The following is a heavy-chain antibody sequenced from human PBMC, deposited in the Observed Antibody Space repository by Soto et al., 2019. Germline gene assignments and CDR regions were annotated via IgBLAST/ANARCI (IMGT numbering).Heavy chain of an antibody. D-gene: IGHD2-21*01. CDR2: IYSRGDT. CDR3: AGIGEDVYYGMDV. CDR1: GGSMRSYY. V-gene: IGHV4-4*07. Sequence: SETLSLTCSVSGGSMRSYYWNWLRQPAGKGLEWIGRIYSRGDTNYNPSVKSRVTMSVDTSKNEFSLRLNSVTAADTAVYYCAGIGEDVYYGMDVWGQGTTVTVYS. J-gene: IGHJ6*02.